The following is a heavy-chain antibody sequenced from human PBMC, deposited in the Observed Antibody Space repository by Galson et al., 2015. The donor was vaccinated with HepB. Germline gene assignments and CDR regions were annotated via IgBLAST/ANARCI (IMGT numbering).Heavy chain of an antibody. Sequence: SLRLSCAASGFIFSSHAMGWVRQAPGEGPQWLAAITASGGDTYYADFVRGRFTVSRDNSKNTLYLQMNSLRVEDTAVYYCTKDLPGSGWSFDLWGQGALVTVSS. CDR3: TKDLPGSGWSFDL. J-gene: IGHJ4*02. CDR2: ITASGGDT. D-gene: IGHD6-19*01. V-gene: IGHV3-23*01. CDR1: GFIFSSHA.